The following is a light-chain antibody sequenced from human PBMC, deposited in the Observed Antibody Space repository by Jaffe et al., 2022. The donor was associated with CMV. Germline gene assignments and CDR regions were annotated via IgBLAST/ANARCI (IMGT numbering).Light chain of an antibody. Sequence: EIVLTQSPAILSLSPGERATLSCRASESVSDYLAWYQHRPGQPPRLLIYEASKRATGIPARFSGSGSGTDFTLTISSLEPEDFAVYYCQQRIHWPLFTFGPGTKVDIK. J-gene: IGKJ3*01. V-gene: IGKV3-11*01. CDR3: QQRIHWPLFT. CDR2: EAS. CDR1: ESVSDY.